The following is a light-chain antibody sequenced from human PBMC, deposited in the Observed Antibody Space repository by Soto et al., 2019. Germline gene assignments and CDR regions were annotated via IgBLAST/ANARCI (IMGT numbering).Light chain of an antibody. CDR1: QSVSGY. Sequence: EIVLTQSPATLSLSPGERATLSCRASQSVSGYLAWYQQKPGQAPRLLIYDASNRATGIPARFSGSGPGTDFTLTISSLEPGDFAVYYCQQRSNWPFTFGPGTTVDVK. CDR2: DAS. J-gene: IGKJ3*01. V-gene: IGKV3-11*01. CDR3: QQRSNWPFT.